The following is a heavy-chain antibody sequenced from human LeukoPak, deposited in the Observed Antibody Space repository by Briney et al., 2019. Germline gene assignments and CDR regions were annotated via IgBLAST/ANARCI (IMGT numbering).Heavy chain of an antibody. CDR1: GYSFTSYW. CDR3: ARDGPVPATADAFDI. D-gene: IGHD2-2*01. CDR2: IYPGDSDT. J-gene: IGHJ3*02. Sequence: GESLKISCKGSGYSFTSYWIGWVRQMPGQGLEWMGIIYPGDSDTRNSPSFQGQVTISADKSISTVYLQWSSLEASDTAMYYCARDGPVPATADAFDIWGQGTMVTVSS. V-gene: IGHV5-51*01.